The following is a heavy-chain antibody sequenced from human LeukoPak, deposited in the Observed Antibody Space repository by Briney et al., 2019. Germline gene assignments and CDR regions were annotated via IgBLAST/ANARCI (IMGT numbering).Heavy chain of an antibody. D-gene: IGHD1-26*01. V-gene: IGHV4-39*01. CDR2: VLYTGRT. Sequence: PSETLSLTCTVSGDSISSSRFYWAWIRQPPGKGLEWIGSVLYTGRTFYNPSLKSRVTISVDASKNQFSLRLGSVTASDTAVYYCARRDVGATIDYWGQGTLVTVSS. CDR1: GDSISSSRFY. CDR3: ARRDVGATIDY. J-gene: IGHJ4*02.